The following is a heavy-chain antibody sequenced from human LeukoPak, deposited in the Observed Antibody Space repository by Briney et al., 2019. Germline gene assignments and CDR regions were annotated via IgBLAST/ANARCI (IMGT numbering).Heavy chain of an antibody. CDR2: IIPILGIA. V-gene: IGHV1-69*02. J-gene: IGHJ4*02. Sequence: GASVKVSCKASGGTFSSYTISWVRQAPGQGLEWMGRIIPILGIANYAQKFQGRVTITADKSTSTAYMELGSLRSEDTAVYYCTTYCGGDCYSFFDYWGQGTLVTVSS. CDR3: TTYCGGDCYSFFDY. D-gene: IGHD2-21*02. CDR1: GGTFSSYT.